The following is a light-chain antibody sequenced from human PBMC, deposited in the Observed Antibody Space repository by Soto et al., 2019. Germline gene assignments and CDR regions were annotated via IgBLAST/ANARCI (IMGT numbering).Light chain of an antibody. J-gene: IGKJ1*01. CDR2: GTS. V-gene: IGKV3-20*01. CDR1: QSVSSNY. CDR3: QQFGSAWT. Sequence: DIVFTQSPGTLSFSRGERATLSCRATQSVSSNYLAWYQQKPGQAPRLLIYGTSSRATGIPDRFSGSGSGTDFTLTISRLEPEDFAVYYCQQFGSAWTFGQGTKVDIK.